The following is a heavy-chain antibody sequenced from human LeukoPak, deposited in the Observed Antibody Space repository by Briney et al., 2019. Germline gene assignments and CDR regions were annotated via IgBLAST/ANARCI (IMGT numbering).Heavy chain of an antibody. Sequence: ASVKVSCKASGYTFINNDINWVRQATGQGLEWMGWMNANSGNTGYAQKFQGRVTMTRNTSISTAYMELSSLRSEDTAVYYCARSLRITMVRGVNRWFDPWGQGTLVTVSS. V-gene: IGHV1-8*01. CDR3: ARSLRITMVRGVNRWFDP. CDR1: GYTFINND. D-gene: IGHD3-10*01. CDR2: MNANSGNT. J-gene: IGHJ5*02.